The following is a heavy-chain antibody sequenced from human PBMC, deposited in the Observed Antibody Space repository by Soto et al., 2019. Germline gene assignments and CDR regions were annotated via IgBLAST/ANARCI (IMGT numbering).Heavy chain of an antibody. CDR2: IIPIFGTA. J-gene: IGHJ4*02. V-gene: IGHV1-69*13. CDR3: ARAKNSSNHVPVY. Sequence: AASVKVSCKASGGTFSSYAISWVRQAPGQGLEWMGGIIPIFGTANYAQKFQGRVTITADESTSTAYMELSSLRSEDTAVYYCARAKNSSNHVPVYWGQGTLVTVSS. CDR1: GGTFSSYA.